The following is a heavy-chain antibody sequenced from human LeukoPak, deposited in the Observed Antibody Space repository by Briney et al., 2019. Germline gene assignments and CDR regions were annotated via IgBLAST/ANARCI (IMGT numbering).Heavy chain of an antibody. CDR1: GGSISSYY. CDR2: IYYSGST. CDR3: ARSYDSSGYDAFDI. J-gene: IGHJ3*02. Sequence: TSETLSLTCTVSGGSISSYYWSWIRQPPGKGLEWIGYIYYSGSTNYNPSLKSRVTISIDTSKNQFSLKLSSVTAADTAVYYCARSYDSSGYDAFDIWGQGTMVTVSS. V-gene: IGHV4-59*08. D-gene: IGHD3-22*01.